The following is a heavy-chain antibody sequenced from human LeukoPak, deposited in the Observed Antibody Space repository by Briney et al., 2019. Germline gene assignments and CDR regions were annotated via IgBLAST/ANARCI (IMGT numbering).Heavy chain of an antibody. CDR2: ISYDGSNK. J-gene: IGHJ6*02. V-gene: IGHV3-30*18. CDR3: AEDSGPPDCSGGSCYPQRYYYYGMDV. CDR1: GFTFSSYG. D-gene: IGHD2-15*01. Sequence: GRSLRLSCAASGFTFSSYGMHWVRQAPGKGLEWVAVISYDGSNKYYADSVKGRFTISRDNSKNTLYLQMNSLRAEDTAVYYCAEDSGPPDCSGGSCYPQRYYYYGMDVWGQGTTVTVSS.